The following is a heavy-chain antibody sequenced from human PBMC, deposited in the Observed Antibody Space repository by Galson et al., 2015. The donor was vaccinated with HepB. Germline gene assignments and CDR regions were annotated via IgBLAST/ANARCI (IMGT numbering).Heavy chain of an antibody. D-gene: IGHD2-2*01. J-gene: IGHJ4*02. CDR1: GFTFSSYS. CDR3: ARGATYCSSTSCQRAPFDY. V-gene: IGHV3-48*02. CDR2: ISSSSSTI. Sequence: SLRLSCAASGFTFSSYSMNWVRQAPGKGLEWVSYISSSSSTIYYADSVKGRFTISRDNAKNSLYLQMNSLRDEDTAVYYCARGATYCSSTSCQRAPFDYWGQGTLVTVSS.